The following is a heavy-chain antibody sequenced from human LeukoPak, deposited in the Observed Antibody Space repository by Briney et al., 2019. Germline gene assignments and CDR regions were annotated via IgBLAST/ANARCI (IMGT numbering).Heavy chain of an antibody. V-gene: IGHV1-2*02. J-gene: IGHJ4*02. CDR1: GYTFTGYY. D-gene: IGHD5-24*01. CDR2: INPNSGGT. CDR3: ARVGVEMATIGDDY. Sequence: GASVKVSCKASGYTFTGYYMHWVRQAPGQGLEWMGWINPNSGGTNYAQKFQGRVTMTRDTSISTAYMELSRLRSDDTAVYYCARVGVEMATIGDDYWGQGTLVTVSS.